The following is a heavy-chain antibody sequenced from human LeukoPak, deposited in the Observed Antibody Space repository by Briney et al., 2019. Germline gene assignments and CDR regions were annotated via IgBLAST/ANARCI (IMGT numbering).Heavy chain of an antibody. V-gene: IGHV3-30*04. CDR1: GFTFSSYA. CDR2: ISYDGSNK. CDR3: ARDQGY. J-gene: IGHJ4*02. Sequence: GGSLRLSCAASGFTFSSYAMHWVRQAPGKGLEWVAVISYDGSNKYYADSVKGRFTISRDNSKNTLYLQMNSLRVEDTAVYYCARDQGYWGQGTLVTVSS.